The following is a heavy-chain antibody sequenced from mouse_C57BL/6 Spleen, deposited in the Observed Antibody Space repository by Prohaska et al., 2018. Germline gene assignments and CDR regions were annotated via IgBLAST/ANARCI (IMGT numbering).Heavy chain of an antibody. CDR2: INPSNGAT. V-gene: IGHV1-53*01. Sequence: VKLSCKASGYTFTSYWMHWVKQRPGQGLGWIGNINPSNGATNYNEKFKSKATLTVDKSSSTAYMQLSSLTSEDSAVYFCAREWLLRAMDYWGQGTSVTVSS. CDR1: GYTFTSYW. CDR3: AREWLLRAMDY. J-gene: IGHJ4*01. D-gene: IGHD2-3*01.